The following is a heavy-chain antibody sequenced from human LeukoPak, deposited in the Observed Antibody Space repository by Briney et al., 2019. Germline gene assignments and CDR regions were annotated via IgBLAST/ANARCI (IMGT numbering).Heavy chain of an antibody. Sequence: GGALRLSCAGSGFTFSNYWMHWVRQVPGKGLVCVSRITSDGSSTSYADSVRGRFTISRDNAKNTVYLQMNSLRAEDTAVYYCARDLTGSVFDFWGQGTLVTVSS. CDR1: GFTFSNYW. J-gene: IGHJ4*02. CDR3: ARDLTGSVFDF. V-gene: IGHV3-74*01. CDR2: ITSDGSST. D-gene: IGHD4/OR15-4a*01.